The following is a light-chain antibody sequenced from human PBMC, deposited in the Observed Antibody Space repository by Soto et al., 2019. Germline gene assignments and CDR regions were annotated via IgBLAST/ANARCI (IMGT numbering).Light chain of an antibody. CDR3: CSYAGSYTYVL. CDR2: GVT. CDR1: SSDVGGYDY. Sequence: QSALTRPRSVSGSPGQSVTISCTGTSSDVGGYDYVSWYQRHPGKAPKLMIYGVTKRPSGVPDRFSGSKSGNTASLTISGLQADDEADYYCCSYAGSYTYVLFGGGTKVTVL. J-gene: IGLJ2*01. V-gene: IGLV2-11*01.